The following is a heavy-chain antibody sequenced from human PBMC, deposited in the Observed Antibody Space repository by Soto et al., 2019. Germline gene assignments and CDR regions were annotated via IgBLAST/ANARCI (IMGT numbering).Heavy chain of an antibody. CDR2: IYPGDSDI. V-gene: IGHV5-51*01. D-gene: IGHD3-22*01. CDR1: GYSFTTYW. CDR3: ARQAYHYDTNSLGY. J-gene: IGHJ4*02. Sequence: PGESLKISCKGSGYSFTTYWIGWVRQMPGQGLEWMGAIYPGDSDIRFSPSFQVQVTISADMSLSTAYLQWSSLMVSDTAMHYCARQAYHYDTNSLGYWGQETLFAVSS.